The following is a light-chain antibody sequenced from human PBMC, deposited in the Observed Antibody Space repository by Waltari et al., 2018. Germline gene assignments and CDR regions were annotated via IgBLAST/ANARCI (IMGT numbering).Light chain of an antibody. V-gene: IGKV4-1*01. CDR3: QQYYNTSYT. CDR2: WAS. CDR1: QSVLYSANNQNY. Sequence: DIVMTQSPDSLAVSLAERATINCKSSQSVLYSANNQNYLAWYQQKPGQPPKLLIYWASTRESGVPDRFSGSGSGADFTLTISSLQAEDVAVYYCQQYYNTSYTFGQGTKLEIK. J-gene: IGKJ2*01.